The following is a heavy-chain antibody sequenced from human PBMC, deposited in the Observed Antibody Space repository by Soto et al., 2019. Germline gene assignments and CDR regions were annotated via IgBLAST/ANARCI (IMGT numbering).Heavy chain of an antibody. CDR1: GGTFSSYA. V-gene: IGHV1-69*01. J-gene: IGHJ6*02. Sequence: QVQLVQSGAEVKKTGSSVKVSCKASGGTFSSYAISWVRQAPGQGLEWMGGIIPIFGTANYAQKFQGRVTITTDESTSTAYMELSSLRSEDTAVYYSARDRWYYGSGSYYDYYYYGMDVWGQVTTVTVSS. D-gene: IGHD3-10*01. CDR3: ARDRWYYGSGSYYDYYYYGMDV. CDR2: IIPIFGTA.